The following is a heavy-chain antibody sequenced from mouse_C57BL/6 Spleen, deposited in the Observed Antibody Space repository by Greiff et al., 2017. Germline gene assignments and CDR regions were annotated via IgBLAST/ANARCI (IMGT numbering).Heavy chain of an antibody. CDR2: IHPNSGST. Sequence: VQLQHPGAELVKPGASVKLSCKASGYTFTGYWMHWVKQRPGQGLEWIGMIHPNSGSTNYNEKFKSKATLTVDKSSSTAYMQLSSLTSEDSAVYYGARGAMGKDYYAMDYWGQGTSVTVSS. CDR1: GYTFTGYW. D-gene: IGHD1-1*02. V-gene: IGHV1-64*01. CDR3: ARGAMGKDYYAMDY. J-gene: IGHJ4*01.